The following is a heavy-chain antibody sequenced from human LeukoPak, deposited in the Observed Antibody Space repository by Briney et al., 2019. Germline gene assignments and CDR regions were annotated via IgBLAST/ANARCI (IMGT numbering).Heavy chain of an antibody. CDR2: ITGSSSTI. J-gene: IGHJ4*02. V-gene: IGHV3-48*02. D-gene: IGHD3-22*01. CDR3: ARDAYDTSAYYYFDY. CDR1: GFTFNSCD. Sequence: GGSLRLSCAASGFTFNSCDMNWVRQAPGKGLEWVSYITGSSSTIYYADSVKGRFTISRDNAKNSLYLQMNSLRDEDTAVYYCARDAYDTSAYYYFDYWGQGTLVTVSS.